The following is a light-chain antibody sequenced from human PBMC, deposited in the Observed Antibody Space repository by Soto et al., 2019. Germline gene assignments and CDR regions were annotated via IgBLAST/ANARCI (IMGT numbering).Light chain of an antibody. CDR2: DAS. Sequence: EIVLTQSPATLSLSPGERATLSCRASQSVNNYLAWYQQRPGQAPRLLIYDASNRATGIPARFSGSGSWTDFTLTISSLEPEDFAVYYCQHRNNRPLSFGPRTKVDIK. CDR3: QHRNNRPLS. J-gene: IGKJ3*01. V-gene: IGKV3-11*01. CDR1: QSVNNY.